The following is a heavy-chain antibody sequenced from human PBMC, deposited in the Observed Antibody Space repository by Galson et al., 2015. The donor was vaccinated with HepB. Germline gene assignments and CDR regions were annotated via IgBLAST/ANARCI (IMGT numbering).Heavy chain of an antibody. Sequence: SVKVSCKASGYTFTSYDLNWVRQATGQGLEWMGWMNPNSGKTGYAQKFQGRVTLTRDTSIGTAYMELSSLRSEDTAVYYCARDYGGNSGWFGPWGQGTLVTVSS. CDR1: GYTFTSYD. J-gene: IGHJ5*02. V-gene: IGHV1-8*01. CDR2: MNPNSGKT. CDR3: ARDYGGNSGWFGP. D-gene: IGHD4-23*01.